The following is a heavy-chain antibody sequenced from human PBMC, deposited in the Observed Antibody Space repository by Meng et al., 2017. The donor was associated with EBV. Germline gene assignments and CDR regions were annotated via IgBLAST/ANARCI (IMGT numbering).Heavy chain of an antibody. V-gene: IGHV1-69*01. D-gene: IGHD3-10*01. Sequence: QVRLVQSAAEWKKPGWSVKVSCKTSGGPFRYYAISWVRQAPGQGLEWLGGFLPRLGAPNYAQKFHGRVKITADESTSTHYMDLSGLRSEDTAIYYCASESGRGYTPDYWGQGTLVTVSS. J-gene: IGHJ4*02. CDR1: GGPFRYYA. CDR2: FLPRLGAP. CDR3: ASESGRGYTPDY.